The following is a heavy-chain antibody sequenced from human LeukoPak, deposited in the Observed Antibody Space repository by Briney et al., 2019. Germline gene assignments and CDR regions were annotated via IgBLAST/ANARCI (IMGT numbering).Heavy chain of an antibody. V-gene: IGHV1-2*02. D-gene: IGHD5-12*01. Sequence: ASVKVSCKASGDTFTGYYMHWVRQAPGQGLEWMGWINPNSGGTNYAQKFQGRVTMTRDTSISTAYMDLSRLRSDDTAVYYCVKVDSAYAMDYWGQGTLVTVSS. J-gene: IGHJ4*02. CDR2: INPNSGGT. CDR1: GDTFTGYY. CDR3: VKVDSAYAMDY.